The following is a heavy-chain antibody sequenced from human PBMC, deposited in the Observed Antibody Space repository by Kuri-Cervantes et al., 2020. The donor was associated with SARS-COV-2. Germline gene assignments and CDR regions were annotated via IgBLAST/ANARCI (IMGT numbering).Heavy chain of an antibody. J-gene: IGHJ5*02. CDR3: ARGTNWPPDGWFDP. D-gene: IGHD7-27*01. CDR1: GDSVSNNKAA. CDR2: TYYRSKWYD. V-gene: IGHV6-1*01. Sequence: SQTLSLTCALSGDSVSNNKAAWNWIRQSTSRGLEWLGRTYYRSKWYDDYAVSVKSRISINPDTSKNQFSLHLNSVTPEDTAVYYCARGTNWPPDGWFDPWGQGTLVTVSS.